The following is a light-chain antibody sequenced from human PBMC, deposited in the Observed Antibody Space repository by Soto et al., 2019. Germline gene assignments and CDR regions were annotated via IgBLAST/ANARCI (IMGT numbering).Light chain of an antibody. CDR1: QSVSSSY. V-gene: IGKV3-20*01. Sequence: EVVLTQSPCTLSFSPGERATLSCRASQSVSSSYLAWYQQKPGQAPRLLIYGASSRATGIPDRFSGSGSGTDFTLTISRLEPEDFAVYYCQQYGSSRWTFGQGTKVDIK. CDR3: QQYGSSRWT. J-gene: IGKJ1*01. CDR2: GAS.